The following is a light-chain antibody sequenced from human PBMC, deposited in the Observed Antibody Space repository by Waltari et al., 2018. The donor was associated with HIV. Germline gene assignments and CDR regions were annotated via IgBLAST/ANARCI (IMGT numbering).Light chain of an antibody. V-gene: IGLV2-14*03. Sequence: QSALTQPASVSGSLGQSITFSCTGTSSDIGSYNYVSWYQQHPGKAPKIIFYDVTNRPSGFSNRFSGSKSGNTASLTISGLQAEDEADYYCTSFTSSSAWVFGGGTMLTVL. CDR3: TSFTSSSAWV. J-gene: IGLJ3*02. CDR1: SSDIGSYNY. CDR2: DVT.